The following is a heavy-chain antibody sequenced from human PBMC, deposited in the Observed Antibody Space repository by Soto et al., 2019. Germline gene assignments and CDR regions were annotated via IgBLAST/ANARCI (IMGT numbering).Heavy chain of an antibody. Sequence: SETLSLTCAVSGGSISSSNWWSWVRQPPGKGLEWIGEIYHSGSTNYNPSLKSRVTISVDKSKNQFSLKLSSVTAADTAVYYCARMGPGDGYNGNWFDPWGQGTLVTVSS. CDR3: ARMGPGDGYNGNWFDP. J-gene: IGHJ5*02. D-gene: IGHD5-12*01. V-gene: IGHV4-4*02. CDR2: IYHSGST. CDR1: GGSISSSNW.